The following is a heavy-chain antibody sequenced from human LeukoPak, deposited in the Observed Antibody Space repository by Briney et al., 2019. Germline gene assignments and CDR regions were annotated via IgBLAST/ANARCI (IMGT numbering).Heavy chain of an antibody. CDR2: ISAYNGNT. J-gene: IGHJ6*02. V-gene: IGHV1-18*01. CDR1: GYTFTSYG. CDR3: AREFTVTTGYGMDV. Sequence: GVSVKVSCKASGYTFTSYGISWVRQAPGQGLEWMGWISAYNGNTYYAQRLQGRVTTTTDTSTSTAYMELRSLRSDDTAVYYCAREFTVTTGYGMDVWGQGTTVTVSS. D-gene: IGHD4-17*01.